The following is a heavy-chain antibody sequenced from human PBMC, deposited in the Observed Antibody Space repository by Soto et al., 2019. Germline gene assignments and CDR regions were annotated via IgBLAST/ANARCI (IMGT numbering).Heavy chain of an antibody. CDR3: ARGRGGTYDAFDI. D-gene: IGHD1-26*01. J-gene: IGHJ3*02. CDR2: IYYSGTT. Sequence: ATLSLTCTVSGGSMSPYFWSWIRQSPGKGLEWIGYIYYSGTTNYNPSFKSRVITLLDTSKNQFSLKLVSLTAADTAFYYCARGRGGTYDAFDIWGPGALVTVSS. V-gene: IGHV4-59*01. CDR1: GGSMSPYF.